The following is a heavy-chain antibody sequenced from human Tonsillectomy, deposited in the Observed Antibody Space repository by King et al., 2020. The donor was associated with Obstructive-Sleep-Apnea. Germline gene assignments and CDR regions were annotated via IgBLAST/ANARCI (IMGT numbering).Heavy chain of an antibody. J-gene: IGHJ3*02. D-gene: IGHD1-26*01. CDR2: ISYDGSYK. V-gene: IGHV3-30-3*01. Sequence: VQLVESGGGVVQPGRSLRLSCAASGFTFNSYAMHWVRQAPGKGLGWVAVISYDGSYKYYADSVKGRFTISRDNSKNTVYLHMNSLRAEDTAVYYCDLVGANDAFDIWGQGTLVTVSS. CDR3: DLVGANDAFDI. CDR1: GFTFNSYA.